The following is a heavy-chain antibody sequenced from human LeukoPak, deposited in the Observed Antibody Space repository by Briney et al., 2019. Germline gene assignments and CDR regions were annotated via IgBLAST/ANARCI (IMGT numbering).Heavy chain of an antibody. CDR2: INPNSGGT. CDR1: GYTFTGYY. CDR3: ARSASMVRGVIIPSSSYYYGMDV. D-gene: IGHD3-10*01. V-gene: IGHV1-2*02. Sequence: ASVKVSCKASGYTFTGYYMHWVRQAPGQGLEWMGWINPNSGGTNYAQKFQGRVTMTRDTSISTAYMELSRLRSDDTAVYYCARSASMVRGVIIPSSSYYYGMDVWGQGTTVTVSS. J-gene: IGHJ6*02.